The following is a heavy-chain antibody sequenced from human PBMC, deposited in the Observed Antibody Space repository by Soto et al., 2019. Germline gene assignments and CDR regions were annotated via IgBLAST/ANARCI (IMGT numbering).Heavy chain of an antibody. Sequence: QVQLQESGPGLVKPSQTLSLTCTVSGGSISSGGYYWSWIRQHPGKGLEWIGYIYYSGSTYYNPSLKSRVTMSVDTSKNQFSLKLSSVTAADTAVYYCARARGYCSGGSCLYYYYYYYMDVWGKGTTVTVSS. CDR1: GGSISSGGYY. J-gene: IGHJ6*03. D-gene: IGHD2-15*01. CDR2: IYYSGST. CDR3: ARARGYCSGGSCLYYYYYYYMDV. V-gene: IGHV4-31*03.